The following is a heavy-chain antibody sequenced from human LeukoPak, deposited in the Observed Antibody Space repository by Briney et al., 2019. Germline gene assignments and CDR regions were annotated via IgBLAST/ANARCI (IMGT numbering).Heavy chain of an antibody. Sequence: GGSLRLSCAASGFTFSSYSMNWVRQAPGKGLEWVSSISSSSSYIYYADSVKGRFTISRDNAKNSLYLQMNSLRAEDTAVYYCAKWAVAGTHWFDPWGQGTLVTVSS. CDR2: ISSSSSYI. CDR3: AKWAVAGTHWFDP. V-gene: IGHV3-21*01. D-gene: IGHD6-19*01. CDR1: GFTFSSYS. J-gene: IGHJ5*02.